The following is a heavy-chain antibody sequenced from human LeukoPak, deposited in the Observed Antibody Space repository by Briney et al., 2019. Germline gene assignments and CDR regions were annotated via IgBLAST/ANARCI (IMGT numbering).Heavy chain of an antibody. Sequence: GRSLRLSCAASGFSFSSYALHWARQAPGKGREGVALMSYAGSTMYYAESVRGRFTISGDNSKETLYLQMNSLMPEDTAVYYCARDLGYSSYPPRLAVWGKGTTVIVSS. CDR3: ARDLGYSSYPPRLAV. CDR2: MSYAGSTM. J-gene: IGHJ6*04. D-gene: IGHD3-22*01. V-gene: IGHV3-30*04. CDR1: GFSFSSYA.